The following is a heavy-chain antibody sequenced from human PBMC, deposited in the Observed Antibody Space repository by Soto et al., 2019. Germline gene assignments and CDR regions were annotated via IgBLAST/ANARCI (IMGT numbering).Heavy chain of an antibody. CDR2: IDPSGGST. Sequence: QVQLVQSGAEVKRPGASVKVSCKASAYTFTSSFMHWVRQAPGQGLEWMAMIDPSGGSTSYAQKFQGRVTMTRDTSTSTVYMELSSLRSADTAVYYCARGPPGDYYDTTGFLFYFDYWGQGSLVTVSS. CDR3: ARGPPGDYYDTTGFLFYFDY. J-gene: IGHJ4*02. CDR1: AYTFTSSF. V-gene: IGHV1-46*01. D-gene: IGHD3-22*01.